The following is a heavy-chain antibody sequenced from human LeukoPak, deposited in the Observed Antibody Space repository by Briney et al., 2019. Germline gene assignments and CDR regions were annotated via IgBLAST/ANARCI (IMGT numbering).Heavy chain of an antibody. CDR3: AKWRSTMVRA. D-gene: IGHD3-10*01. Sequence: GGALRLSCAASGFTFSSYSMNWVRQAPGKGLEWVSYISSSITIYYADSVKGRFTISRDNANNSLYLQMNSLGAEDTAVYYCAKWRSTMVRAWGQGTLVTVSS. V-gene: IGHV3-48*01. CDR2: ISSSITI. CDR1: GFTFSSYS. J-gene: IGHJ5*02.